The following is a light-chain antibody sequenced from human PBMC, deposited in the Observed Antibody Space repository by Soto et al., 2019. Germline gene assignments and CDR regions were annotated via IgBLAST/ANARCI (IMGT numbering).Light chain of an antibody. J-gene: IGKJ1*01. CDR2: GAS. Sequence: EIVLTQSPGTLSLSPGERATLSCRASESVSSSYLAWYQQKPGQAPRLLIYGASTRATGIPDRFSGSGSGTDVTLTISRLEPEDSAVYYCQQYGGSPRTFGQGTKVEIK. V-gene: IGKV3-20*01. CDR1: ESVSSSY. CDR3: QQYGGSPRT.